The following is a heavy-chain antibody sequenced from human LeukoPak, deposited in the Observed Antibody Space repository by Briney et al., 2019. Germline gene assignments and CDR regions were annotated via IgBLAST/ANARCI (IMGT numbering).Heavy chain of an antibody. CDR3: ARGAVIAHFDY. D-gene: IGHD2-21*01. CDR2: FNTGNGDT. Sequence: ASVKVSCKASGYIFTSYVMHWVRQAPGQRLEWMGWFNTGNGDTKYSQQFQGRVTFIRETSASTVYMDLSSLRSEDTAVYYCARGAVIAHFDYWGQGTLVTVTS. J-gene: IGHJ4*02. V-gene: IGHV1-3*04. CDR1: GYIFTSYV.